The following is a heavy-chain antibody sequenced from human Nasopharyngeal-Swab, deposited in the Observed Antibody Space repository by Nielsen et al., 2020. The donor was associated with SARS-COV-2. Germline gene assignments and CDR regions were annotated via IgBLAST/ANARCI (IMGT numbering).Heavy chain of an antibody. Sequence: SETLSLTCTVSGASISTYYWSWIRQSPGTGLESIGCISYSGSTNYNPSLKSRVTISVDTSKNHLSLKLSSVTAADSAVYYCARALLWEPFDYWGQGTLVTVSS. CDR1: GASISTYY. J-gene: IGHJ4*02. V-gene: IGHV4-59*01. CDR3: ARALLWEPFDY. D-gene: IGHD1-26*01. CDR2: ISYSGST.